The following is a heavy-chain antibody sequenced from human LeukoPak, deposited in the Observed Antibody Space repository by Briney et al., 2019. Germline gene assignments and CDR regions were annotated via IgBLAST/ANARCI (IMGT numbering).Heavy chain of an antibody. Sequence: SGTLSLTCAVSGGSISSRNWWSWVRQPPGKGLEWIGEIYHSGSTYYNPSLKSRVTISVDTSKNQFSLKLSSVTAADTAVYYCARIPHGRYYDIFVPSYNYYYYMDVWGKGTTVTISS. CDR3: ARIPHGRYYDIFVPSYNYYYYMDV. J-gene: IGHJ6*03. CDR2: IYHSGST. D-gene: IGHD3-9*01. V-gene: IGHV4-4*02. CDR1: GGSISSRNW.